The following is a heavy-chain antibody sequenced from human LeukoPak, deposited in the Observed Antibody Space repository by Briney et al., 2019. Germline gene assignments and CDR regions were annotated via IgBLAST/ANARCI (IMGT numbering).Heavy chain of an antibody. CDR2: IYRGDTT. CDR3: ARGPSRYYFDY. V-gene: IGHV3-53*01. J-gene: IGHJ4*02. Sequence: PGGSLRLPCAASGFTFSSYGMHWVRQAPGKGLEWVSLIYRGDTTYYADSVKGRFTISEDNSKNTLYLQMNSLRVEDTAVYFCARGPSRYYFDYWGQGTLVTVSS. D-gene: IGHD2-2*01. CDR1: GFTFSSYG.